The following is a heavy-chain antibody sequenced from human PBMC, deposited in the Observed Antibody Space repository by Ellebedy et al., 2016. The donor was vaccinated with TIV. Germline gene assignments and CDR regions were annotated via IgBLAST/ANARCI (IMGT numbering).Heavy chain of an antibody. CDR1: GGSISSSTYY. CDR3: ARARPAAGTYYFDY. J-gene: IGHJ4*02. V-gene: IGHV4-39*07. Sequence: SETLSLXXTVSGGSISSSTYYWGWIRQPPGKGLEWIGSLYYSGSTYYNPSLKSRVTISVDTSKNQFSLKLSSVTAADTAVYYCARARPAAGTYYFDYWGQGTLVTVSS. CDR2: LYYSGST. D-gene: IGHD6-13*01.